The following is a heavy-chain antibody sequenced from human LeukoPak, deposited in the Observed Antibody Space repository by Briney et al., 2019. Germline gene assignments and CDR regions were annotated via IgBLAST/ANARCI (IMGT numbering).Heavy chain of an antibody. CDR1: GFTFSSYE. Sequence: GGSLRLSCAASGFTFSSYEMNWVRQAPGKGLEWGSYISSSGSTIYYAYSVKGRFTISRDNAKNSLYLQMNSLRAEDTAVYYCAELGITMIGGVWGKGTTVTISS. CDR2: ISSSGSTI. J-gene: IGHJ6*04. D-gene: IGHD3-10*02. CDR3: AELGITMIGGV. V-gene: IGHV3-48*03.